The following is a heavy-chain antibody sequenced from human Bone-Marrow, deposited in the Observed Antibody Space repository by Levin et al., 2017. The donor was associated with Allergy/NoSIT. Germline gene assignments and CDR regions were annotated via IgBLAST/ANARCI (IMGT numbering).Heavy chain of an antibody. CDR2: IYHGGST. V-gene: IGHV4-59*08. CDR1: GDSVSHYY. D-gene: IGHD5-12*01. J-gene: IGHJ5*02. CDR3: ARRARAGGYDGYNWLDP. Sequence: SQTLSLTCAVSGDSVSHYYWSCIRQSPGRGLEWLGYIYHGGSTNYNPSLKSRVSISLDTSRNEFSLSLTSMTAADTAVYYCARRARAGGYDGYNWLDPWGQGTLVTVSS.